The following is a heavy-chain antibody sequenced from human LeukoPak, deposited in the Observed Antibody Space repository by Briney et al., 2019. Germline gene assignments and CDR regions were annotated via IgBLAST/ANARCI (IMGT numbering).Heavy chain of an antibody. J-gene: IGHJ6*02. Sequence: ASVKVSCKASGYTFTGYYMHWVRQAPGQGLEWMGWINPNSGGTNYAQKFQGRVTMTRDTFISTAYMELSRLRSDDTAVYYCARDLLYYDFWSGYYPPGGVYGMDVWGQGTTVTVSS. V-gene: IGHV1-2*02. CDR3: ARDLLYYDFWSGYYPPGGVYGMDV. D-gene: IGHD3-3*01. CDR1: GYTFTGYY. CDR2: INPNSGGT.